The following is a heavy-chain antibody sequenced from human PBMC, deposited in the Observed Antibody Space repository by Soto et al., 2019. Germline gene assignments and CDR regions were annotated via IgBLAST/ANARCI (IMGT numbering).Heavy chain of an antibody. V-gene: IGHV3-30-3*01. CDR3: ASAQGYYYGMDV. J-gene: IGHJ6*01. CDR1: GFTFSSYA. CDR2: ISYDGSNT. Sequence: QVQLVESGGGVVQPGRSLRLSCAASGFTFSSYALHWVRQAPGKGLEWVAFISYDGSNTYYADSVKGRFTISRDNSKNKLYLQMSSLRAEGTAVDYGASAQGYYYGMDVWGQGTTVPVSS.